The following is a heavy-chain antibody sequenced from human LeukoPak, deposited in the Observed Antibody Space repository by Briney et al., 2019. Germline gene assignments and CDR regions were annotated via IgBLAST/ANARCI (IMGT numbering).Heavy chain of an antibody. V-gene: IGHV1-2*02. CDR1: GYTFTDYY. D-gene: IGHD1-26*01. CDR3: ARDPSEWELPFDY. J-gene: IGHJ4*02. Sequence: ASVKVSCKTSGYTFTDYYMLWVRQAPGQGLEWMGWINPKNGGTNYAQKFQGRVTMTTDTSSSTAYMELSRLTSDDTAVYYCARDPSEWELPFDYWGQGSLVTVSS. CDR2: INPKNGGT.